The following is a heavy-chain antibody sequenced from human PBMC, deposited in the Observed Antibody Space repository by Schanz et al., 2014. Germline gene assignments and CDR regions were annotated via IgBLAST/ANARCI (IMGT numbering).Heavy chain of an antibody. Sequence: QVQLIQSGAEVKKPGASVKVSCTASGYTFTSYDINWVRQAPGQGLEWLGWINPNTGGTNFAQKFQGWVTVTRDTSISTVYMELSRVTYEDTAVYYCARLSVAGRPHVNYWYFDLWGRGTLVTVSS. CDR1: GYTFTSYD. CDR2: INPNTGGT. CDR3: ARLSVAGRPHVNYWYFDL. V-gene: IGHV1-2*04. J-gene: IGHJ2*01. D-gene: IGHD6-19*01.